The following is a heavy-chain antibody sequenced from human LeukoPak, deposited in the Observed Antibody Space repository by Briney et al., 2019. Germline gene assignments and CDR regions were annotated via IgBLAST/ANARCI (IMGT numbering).Heavy chain of an antibody. Sequence: SETLSLTCTVSGGSISSGTYYWGCIRQPPGKGLEWIGSIYYSGITYYTPSLKSRVTISVHTSRNEFSLKVRSVTAADTAMYYCARRNHYYSYYIGVWGKGTTVTVSS. CDR3: ARRNHYYSYYIGV. J-gene: IGHJ6*03. CDR1: GGSISSGTYY. V-gene: IGHV4-39*01. CDR2: IYYSGIT.